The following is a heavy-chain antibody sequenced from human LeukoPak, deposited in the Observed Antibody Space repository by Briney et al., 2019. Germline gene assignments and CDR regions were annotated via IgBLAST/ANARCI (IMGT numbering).Heavy chain of an antibody. Sequence: PSETLSLTCTVSGGSIRSSYYYWGWIRQPPGKGLEWIGSIYDSGSTYYNPSLKSRVTISVDTSKNQFSLRLNSETAADTAVYYCARRDGYNFYFDYWGQGTLVTVSS. V-gene: IGHV4-39*01. CDR2: IYDSGST. CDR1: GGSIRSSYYY. CDR3: ARRDGYNFYFDY. J-gene: IGHJ4*02. D-gene: IGHD5-24*01.